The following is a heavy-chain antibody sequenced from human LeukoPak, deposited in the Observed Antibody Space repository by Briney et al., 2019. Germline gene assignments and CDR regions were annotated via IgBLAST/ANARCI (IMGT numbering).Heavy chain of an antibody. D-gene: IGHD3-3*01. J-gene: IGHJ6*03. CDR3: ARGRDDFWGGSGPYMDV. Sequence: SETLSLTCTVSGGSISSYYWSWIRQPAGKGLEWIGRIYTSGSTNYNPSLKSRVTISVDTSKNQFSLKLSSVTAADTAVYYCARGRDDFWGGSGPYMDVWGKGTTVTVSS. V-gene: IGHV4-4*07. CDR1: GGSISSYY. CDR2: IYTSGST.